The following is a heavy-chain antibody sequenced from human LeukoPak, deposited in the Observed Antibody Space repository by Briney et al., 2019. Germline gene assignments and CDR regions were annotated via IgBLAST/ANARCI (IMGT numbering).Heavy chain of an antibody. Sequence: PGGSLRLSCAASGFTFSSYSMNWVRQAPGKGLEWVSSISSSSSYIYYADSVKGRFTISRDNAKNSLYLQMNSLRAEDTAVYYCARDNRASVTRVRGVRGQAYYYGMDVWGKGTTVTVSS. D-gene: IGHD3-10*01. CDR1: GFTFSSYS. J-gene: IGHJ6*04. V-gene: IGHV3-21*01. CDR2: ISSSSSYI. CDR3: ARDNRASVTRVRGVRGQAYYYGMDV.